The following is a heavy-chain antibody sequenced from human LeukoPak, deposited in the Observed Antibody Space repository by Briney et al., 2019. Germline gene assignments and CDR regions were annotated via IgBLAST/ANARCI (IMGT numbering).Heavy chain of an antibody. J-gene: IGHJ4*02. CDR3: ARALYNWNYFRY. D-gene: IGHD1-20*01. CDR1: GYTFTSYD. V-gene: IGHV1-2*02. CDR2: INPNSGGT. Sequence: ASVKVSCKASGYTFTSYDINWVRQATGQGLEWMGWINPNSGGTNYAQKSQGRVTMTRDTSISTAYMELSRLRSDDTAVYYCARALYNWNYFRYWGQGTLVTVSS.